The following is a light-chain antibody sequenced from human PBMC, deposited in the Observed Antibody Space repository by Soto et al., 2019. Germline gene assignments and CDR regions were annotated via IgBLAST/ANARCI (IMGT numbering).Light chain of an antibody. CDR2: GAS. Sequence: EIVLTQSPSTLSLSPGERATLSCRASQSVSSSYLAWYQQKPGQAPRLLIYGASSRATGIPDRFSGSGSGTDFTLTISRLEPEDLAVYYCQQYGSLVTVGQGTKVDIK. CDR3: QQYGSLVT. CDR1: QSVSSSY. V-gene: IGKV3-20*01. J-gene: IGKJ1*01.